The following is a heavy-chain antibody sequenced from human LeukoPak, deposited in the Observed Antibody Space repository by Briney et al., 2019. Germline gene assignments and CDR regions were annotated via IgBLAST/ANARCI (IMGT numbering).Heavy chain of an antibody. CDR3: AKDGHALIVFPGAIPDHFDY. CDR2: IRFDGSDE. V-gene: IGHV3-30*02. Sequence: PGGSLRLSCAASGFTFNTYGMHWVRQAPGKGLEWVAFIRFDGSDEYYADSVKGRFTISRDNSKNTLYLQMNSLRAEDTAVYYCAKDGHALIVFPGAIPDHFDYWGQGTLVSVSS. CDR1: GFTFNTYG. J-gene: IGHJ4*02. D-gene: IGHD2-2*01.